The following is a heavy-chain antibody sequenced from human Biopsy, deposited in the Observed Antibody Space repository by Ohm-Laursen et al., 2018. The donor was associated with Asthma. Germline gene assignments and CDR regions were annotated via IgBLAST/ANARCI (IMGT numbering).Heavy chain of an antibody. CDR3: AREGVAGTHIED. J-gene: IGHJ4*02. Sequence: SLRLSCAASGFAVSRDHMFWVRQAPGKGLEWVSVIYSGGTSHTADSVRGRFTISRDYSKDTLYLQMNSLTAEDTAVYYCAREGVAGTHIEDWGQGTLVTVPS. CDR1: GFAVSRDH. CDR2: IYSGGTS. V-gene: IGHV3-66*02. D-gene: IGHD6-19*01.